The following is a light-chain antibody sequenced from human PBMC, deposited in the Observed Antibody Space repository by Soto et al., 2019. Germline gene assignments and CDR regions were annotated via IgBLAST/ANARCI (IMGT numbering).Light chain of an antibody. V-gene: IGLV1-40*01. CDR2: GDS. J-gene: IGLJ1*01. CDR3: QSSDRRLSGSDV. CDR1: SSNIGAGYD. Sequence: QSVLTQPPSVSGAPGHRVTISCTGSSSNIGAGYDVNWYQQLPGTAPKLLIFGDSNRPSGVPDRFSGSKSGTSASLAITGLQAADECDYFCQSSDRRLSGSDVFVTGTKLTVL.